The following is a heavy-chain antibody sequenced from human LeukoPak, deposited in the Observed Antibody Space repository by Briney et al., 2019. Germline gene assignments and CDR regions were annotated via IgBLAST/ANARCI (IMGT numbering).Heavy chain of an antibody. Sequence: SETLSLTCTVSGGSLSSGSYYWSWIRQPAGKGLVWIGRIYTSGSTNYNPSLKSRVTISVDTSKNQFSLKLSSVTAADTAVYCCARVRFGELQVDYWGQGILVTVSS. D-gene: IGHD3-10*01. CDR2: IYTSGST. J-gene: IGHJ4*02. CDR3: ARVRFGELQVDY. CDR1: GGSLSSGSYY. V-gene: IGHV4-61*02.